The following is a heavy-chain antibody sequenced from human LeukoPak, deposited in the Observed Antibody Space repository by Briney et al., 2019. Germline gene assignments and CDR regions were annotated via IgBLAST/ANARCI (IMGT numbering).Heavy chain of an antibody. Sequence: ASVKVSCKASGYTFTGYYMHWVRQAPGQGLEWMGWINPNSGGTNYAQKFQGRVTMTRDTSISTAYLDLSRLRSDDTAVYYCARVVVRDANNYKDYWGQGTLVTVSS. J-gene: IGHJ4*02. CDR2: INPNSGGT. CDR1: GYTFTGYY. D-gene: IGHD5-24*01. CDR3: ARVVVRDANNYKDY. V-gene: IGHV1-2*02.